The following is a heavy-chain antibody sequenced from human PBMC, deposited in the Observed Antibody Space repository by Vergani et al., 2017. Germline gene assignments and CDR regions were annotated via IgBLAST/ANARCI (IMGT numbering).Heavy chain of an antibody. D-gene: IGHD2-21*01. CDR3: AKETRDTPSLLGC. CDR1: GFTFSNYG. J-gene: IGHJ4*01. Sequence: VQLVESGGGLVQPGGSLRLSCTASGFTFSNYGMQWVRQAPGKGLVWVSRINSGGDSTSYADSVKGRFTISRDNAKNTLYLQMDSLRAEYTAVYYWAKETRDTPSLLGCRGPGTLVNVS. V-gene: IGHV3-74*02. CDR2: INSGGDST.